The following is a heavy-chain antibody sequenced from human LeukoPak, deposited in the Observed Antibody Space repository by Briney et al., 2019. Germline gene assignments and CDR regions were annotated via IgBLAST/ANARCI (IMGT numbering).Heavy chain of an antibody. Sequence: PGGSLRLSCAASGFTFSSYWMSWVRQAPGKGLEWVATIKQDGSEKYSVDSVKGRFTISRDNAKNSLYLQLNSLRAEDTAVYYCARDRSTDFWSGYYTNYFDYWGQGTLVTVSS. CDR1: GFTFSSYW. CDR2: IKQDGSEK. V-gene: IGHV3-7*01. J-gene: IGHJ4*02. D-gene: IGHD3-3*01. CDR3: ARDRSTDFWSGYYTNYFDY.